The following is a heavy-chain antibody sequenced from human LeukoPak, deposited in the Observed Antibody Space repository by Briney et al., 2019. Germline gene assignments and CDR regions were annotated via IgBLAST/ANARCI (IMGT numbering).Heavy chain of an antibody. J-gene: IGHJ4*02. CDR2: LFYSGST. CDR1: GGSISSYY. Sequence: SETLSLTCTVSGGSISSYYWSWIRQPPGKGLEWIAYLFYSGSTDYNPSLESRVTISVDTSKNQFSLKLRSVTAADTAVYYCATVAVIRGVTYFDYWGQETLVTVSS. CDR3: ATVAVIRGVTYFDY. V-gene: IGHV4-59*01. D-gene: IGHD3-10*01.